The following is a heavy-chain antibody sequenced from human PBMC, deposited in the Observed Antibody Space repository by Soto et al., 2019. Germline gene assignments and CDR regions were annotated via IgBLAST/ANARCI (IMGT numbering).Heavy chain of an antibody. Sequence: QVQLQQWGAGLLKPSETLSLTCAVYGGCFSGYYRSWIRQSPGKGLEWIGEINHSGSTNYNPSLNSRVTISVDTSKKQFALKLSSVIAEDTDAYYYARGLLRGVNLLWGQATLVTGSS. CDR2: INHSGST. V-gene: IGHV4-34*01. J-gene: IGHJ4*02. CDR3: ARGLLRGVNLL. CDR1: GGCFSGYY. D-gene: IGHD3-10*01.